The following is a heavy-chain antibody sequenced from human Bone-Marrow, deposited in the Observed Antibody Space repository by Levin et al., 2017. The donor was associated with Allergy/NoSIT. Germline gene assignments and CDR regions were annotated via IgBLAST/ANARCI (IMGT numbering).Heavy chain of an antibody. CDR1: GYTFTSYD. CDR2: MNPNSGNT. D-gene: IGHD3-22*01. J-gene: IGHJ6*02. V-gene: IGHV1-8*01. CDR3: ARGRQNYYDSSPLTSYYYYGMDV. Sequence: GESLKISCKASGYTFTSYDINWVRQATGQGLEWMGWMNPNSGNTGYAQKFQGRVTMTRNTSISTAYMELSSLRSEDTAVYYCARGRQNYYDSSPLTSYYYYGMDVWGQGTTVTVSS.